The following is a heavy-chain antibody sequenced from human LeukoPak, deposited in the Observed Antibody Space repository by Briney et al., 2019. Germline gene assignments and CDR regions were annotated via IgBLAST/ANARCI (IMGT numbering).Heavy chain of an antibody. Sequence: SETLSLTCTVSGGSISSYYWSWIRQPPGKGLEWIGYIYYSGSTNYNPSLKSRVTISVDTSKNQFSLKLSSVTAADTAVYYCASSLSDGRPRIDYWGQGTLVTVSS. CDR3: ASSLSDGRPRIDY. V-gene: IGHV4-59*08. CDR2: IYYSGST. J-gene: IGHJ4*02. CDR1: GGSISSYY. D-gene: IGHD2-15*01.